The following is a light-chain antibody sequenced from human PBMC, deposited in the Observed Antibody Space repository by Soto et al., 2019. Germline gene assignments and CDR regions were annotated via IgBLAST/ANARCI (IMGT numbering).Light chain of an antibody. J-gene: IGLJ1*01. CDR3: SSYASSRNFV. V-gene: IGLV2-14*01. Sequence: QSVLTQPASVSGSPGQSITISCSGTTTDVGGYNYVSWYQHHPGKAPQLIIYEVTKRPSGVSDRFSGSRSGYTASLTISGLQAEDEADYYCSSYASSRNFVLGTGTKVTVL. CDR2: EVT. CDR1: TTDVGGYNY.